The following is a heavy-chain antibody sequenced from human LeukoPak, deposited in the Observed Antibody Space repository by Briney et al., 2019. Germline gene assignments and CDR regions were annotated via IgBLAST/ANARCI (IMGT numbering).Heavy chain of an antibody. CDR2: ISHSGTT. Sequence: MPSETLSLTCIVSGGSIRTYSWNWIRQSPGKGLEWIGYISHSGTTSYRSSLKSRVTISVDTSKNQLSLKLASVTAADTAVYFCARWDDSAWAFGSWGPGTLVTVSS. CDR1: GGSIRTYS. CDR3: ARWDDSAWAFGS. V-gene: IGHV4-59*08. J-gene: IGHJ4*02. D-gene: IGHD6-19*01.